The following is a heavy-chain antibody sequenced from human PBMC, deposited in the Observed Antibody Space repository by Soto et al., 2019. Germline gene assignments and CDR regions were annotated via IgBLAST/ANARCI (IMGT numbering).Heavy chain of an antibody. CDR3: AKGENSNYAASFSFYYYYGMDV. J-gene: IGHJ6*02. Sequence: GGSLRLSCAASGFTFSSYAMSWVRQAPGKGLEWVSAISGSGGSTYYADSVKGRFTISRDNSKNTLYLQMNSLRAEDTAVYYCAKGENSNYAASFSFYYYYGMDVWGQGTTVTVSS. D-gene: IGHD4-4*01. CDR2: ISGSGGST. V-gene: IGHV3-23*01. CDR1: GFTFSSYA.